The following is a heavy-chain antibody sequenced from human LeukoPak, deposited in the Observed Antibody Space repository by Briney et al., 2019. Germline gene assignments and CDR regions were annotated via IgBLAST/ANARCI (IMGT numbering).Heavy chain of an antibody. CDR1: GGTFSSYA. CDR3: ARVNIAAAGTVASDI. V-gene: IGHV1-69*05. Sequence: SVKVSCKASGGTFSSYAISWVRQAPGQGLEWMGGIIPIFGTANYAQKFQGRVTMTRDMSTSTVYMELSSLRSEDTAVYYCARVNIAAAGTVASDIWGQGTMVTVSS. D-gene: IGHD6-13*01. J-gene: IGHJ3*02. CDR2: IIPIFGTA.